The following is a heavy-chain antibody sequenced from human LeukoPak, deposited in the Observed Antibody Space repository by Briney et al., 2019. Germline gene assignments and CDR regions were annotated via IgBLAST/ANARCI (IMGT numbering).Heavy chain of an antibody. D-gene: IGHD6-13*01. CDR1: GFTFSSYG. CDR3: AKEYSSSWYGVLNWFDP. CDR2: IRYDGSNK. J-gene: IGHJ5*02. V-gene: IGHV3-30*02. Sequence: GGSLRLSCAASGFTFSSYGMHWVRQAPGKGLEWVAFIRYDGSNKYYADSVKGRFTISRDNSENTLYLQMNSLRAEDTAVYYCAKEYSSSWYGVLNWFDPWGQGTLVTVSS.